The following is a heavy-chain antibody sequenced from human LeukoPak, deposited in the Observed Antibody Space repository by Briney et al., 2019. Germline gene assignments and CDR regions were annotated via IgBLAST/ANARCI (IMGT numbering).Heavy chain of an antibody. CDR3: ARDLGYCSSTSCRNWFDP. J-gene: IGHJ5*02. D-gene: IGHD2-2*01. CDR1: GYSISSGYY. V-gene: IGHV4-38-2*02. Sequence: SETLSLTCTVSGYSISSGYYWGWIRQPPGKGLEWIGSIYHSGSTYYNPSLKSRVTISVDTSKNQFSLKLSSVTAADTAVYYCARDLGYCSSTSCRNWFDPWGQGILVTVSS. CDR2: IYHSGST.